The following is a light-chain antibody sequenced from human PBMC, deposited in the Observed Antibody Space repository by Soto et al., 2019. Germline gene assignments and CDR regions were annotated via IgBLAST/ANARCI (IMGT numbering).Light chain of an antibody. Sequence: QSALTQPASVSGSPGQSITISCTGTSSDVGGYDYVSWYQHHPGKAPKLMIYDVSNRPSGVSNRFSGSKSGNTASLTISGLQAEDEADYYCSSYRSSSTPVVFGGGTKRTVL. V-gene: IGLV2-14*03. CDR2: DVS. CDR1: SSDVGGYDY. CDR3: SSYRSSSTPVV. J-gene: IGLJ2*01.